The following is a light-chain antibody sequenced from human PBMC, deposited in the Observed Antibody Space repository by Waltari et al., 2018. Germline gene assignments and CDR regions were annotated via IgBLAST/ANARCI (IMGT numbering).Light chain of an antibody. J-gene: IGKJ1*01. Sequence: DIQMTKSPSSLSASVGDRVTITCRASQSISSYLNWYQQKPGKAPKLLIYAASNLKTGVPSRFSGSGSGTDFTLTISSLQPEDFATYYCQQSYSTPWTFGQGTKVEIK. CDR2: AAS. CDR3: QQSYSTPWT. CDR1: QSISSY. V-gene: IGKV1-39*01.